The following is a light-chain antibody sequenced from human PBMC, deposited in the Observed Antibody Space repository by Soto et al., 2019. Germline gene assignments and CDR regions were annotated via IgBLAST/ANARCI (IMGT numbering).Light chain of an antibody. CDR1: QSISTW. CDR3: QQYNTNPLT. CDR2: KAS. Sequence: DIRMTQSPSTLSASVGDRVTITCRASQSISTWLAWYQQKAGKAPKLLIYKASSLEGGVPSRFSGSGSGTEFNITISSLQPDDFATYYCQQYNTNPLTFGGGTTVDIK. V-gene: IGKV1-5*03. J-gene: IGKJ4*01.